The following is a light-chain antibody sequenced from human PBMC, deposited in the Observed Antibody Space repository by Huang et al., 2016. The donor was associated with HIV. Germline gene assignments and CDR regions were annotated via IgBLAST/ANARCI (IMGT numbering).Light chain of an antibody. V-gene: IGKV3-15*01. Sequence: IILTQSPATLSVSPGEGATLSCRASQSIGTNLAWYQQGPGQPPRLLVYGAATRATGGPVRFSGSGSGTQFNITLSSLQSEDFATYYCQHYSNWPPLTFGGGTKVDI. CDR3: QHYSNWPPLT. CDR1: QSIGTN. J-gene: IGKJ4*01. CDR2: GAA.